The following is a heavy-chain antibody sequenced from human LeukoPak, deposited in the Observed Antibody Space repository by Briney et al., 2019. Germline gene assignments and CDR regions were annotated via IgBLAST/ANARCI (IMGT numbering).Heavy chain of an antibody. V-gene: IGHV3-53*01. Sequence: GGSRRLSCAASGFTVSSNYMSWVRQAPGKGLEWVSLIYSGGSAYYTDSVKGRFTISRDNSKNTLYLQMNSLRAEDTAVYYCARSRDGHNYYYYGMDVWGQGTTVTVSS. CDR2: IYSGGSA. D-gene: IGHD5-24*01. J-gene: IGHJ6*02. CDR1: GFTVSSNY. CDR3: ARSRDGHNYYYYGMDV.